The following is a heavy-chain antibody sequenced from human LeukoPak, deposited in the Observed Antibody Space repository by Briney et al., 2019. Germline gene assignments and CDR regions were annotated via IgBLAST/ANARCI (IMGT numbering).Heavy chain of an antibody. CDR2: IYYGGST. Sequence: PSETPSLTCTVSGGSISSGDYYWSWIRQPPGKGLEWIGYIYYGGSTYYNPSLKSRVTISVDTSKNQFSLKLSSVTAADTAVYYCATGFDSSGTDAFDIWGQGTMVTVSS. D-gene: IGHD3-22*01. J-gene: IGHJ3*02. CDR1: GGSISSGDYY. V-gene: IGHV4-30-4*01. CDR3: ATGFDSSGTDAFDI.